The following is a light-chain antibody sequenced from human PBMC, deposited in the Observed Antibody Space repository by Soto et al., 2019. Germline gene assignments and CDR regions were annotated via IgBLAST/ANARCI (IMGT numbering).Light chain of an antibody. J-gene: IGLJ1*01. CDR2: EVT. Sequence: QSVLTQPASVSGSPGQSITISCTGTSSDVGGYKYVSWYQQHPGKAPKLMIYEVTDRPSGVSNRFSGSKSGNTASLTISGLQAEDEAEYYCSSYTNINTRACVFGTGTKLTVL. CDR1: SSDVGGYKY. CDR3: SSYTNINTRACV. V-gene: IGLV2-14*01.